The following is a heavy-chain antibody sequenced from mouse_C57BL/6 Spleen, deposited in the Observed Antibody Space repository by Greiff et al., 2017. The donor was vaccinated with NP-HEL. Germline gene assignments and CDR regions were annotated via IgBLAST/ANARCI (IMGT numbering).Heavy chain of an antibody. V-gene: IGHV1-61*01. CDR1: GYTFTSYW. CDR2: IYPSDSET. D-gene: IGHD2-1*01. CDR3: ARERGNAMDY. J-gene: IGHJ4*01. Sequence: QVQLQQPGAELVRPGSSLKLSCKASGYTFTSYWMDWVKQRPGQGLEWIGNIYPSDSETHYNQKFKDKATLTVDKSSSTAYMQLSSLTSEDSAVYYCARERGNAMDYWGQGTSVTVSS.